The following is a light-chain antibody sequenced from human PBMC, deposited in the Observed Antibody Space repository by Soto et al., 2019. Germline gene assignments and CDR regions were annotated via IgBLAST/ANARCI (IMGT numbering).Light chain of an antibody. CDR2: DAS. Sequence: EIVLTQSPATLSLSPGERATLSCRASQSVSSYLAWYQQKPGQAPRLLIYDASNRATGIPARFSGSGSGTDFNLTISSLEPEDFAVYYCQQSSNWPFGPGTKVDIK. J-gene: IGKJ3*01. CDR1: QSVSSY. CDR3: QQSSNWP. V-gene: IGKV3-11*01.